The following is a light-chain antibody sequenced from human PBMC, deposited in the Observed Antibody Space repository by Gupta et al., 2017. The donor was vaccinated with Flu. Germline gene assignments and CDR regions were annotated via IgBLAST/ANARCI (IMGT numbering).Light chain of an antibody. CDR3: SSYTSSSSLVV. J-gene: IGLJ2*01. V-gene: IGLV2-14*01. Sequence: ITIYCTGTSSDVGGYNYVSWYQHHPGKAPKLMIYEVTGRPSGVANRFSGSKSGTTASLTISGLQAEEEADYYCSSYTSSSSLVVFGGGTKLTVL. CDR1: SSDVGGYNY. CDR2: EVT.